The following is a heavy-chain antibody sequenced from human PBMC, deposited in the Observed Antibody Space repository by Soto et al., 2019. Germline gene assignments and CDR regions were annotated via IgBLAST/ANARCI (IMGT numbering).Heavy chain of an antibody. CDR3: ARAVAGGVYYYYGMDV. D-gene: IGHD6-19*01. J-gene: IGHJ6*02. CDR2: IIPIFGTA. CDR1: GGTFSSYA. V-gene: IGHV1-69*12. Sequence: QVQLVQSGAEVKKPGSSVKVSCKASGGTFSSYAINWVRPAPGQGLEWMGGIIPIFGTADYAQKFQGRVTITADESTSTAYMELSSLRSEDTAVYYCARAVAGGVYYYYGMDVWGQGTTVTVSS.